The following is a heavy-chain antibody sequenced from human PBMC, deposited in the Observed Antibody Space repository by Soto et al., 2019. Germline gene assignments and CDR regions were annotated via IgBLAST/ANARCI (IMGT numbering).Heavy chain of an antibody. J-gene: IGHJ6*03. D-gene: IGHD6-6*01. CDR2: INPNGSST. CDR1: GYTFINYY. CDR3: VRATAARQRDYSYHYYLHI. Sequence: GSSVKVSCKASGYTFINYYIHWVRQAPGQGLEWMGVINPNGSSTVYAQKFQGRVTLTRDTSTSTVYVELSSLRSDDTAVYFCVRATAARQRDYSYHYYLHIWGKGTTVTVSS. V-gene: IGHV1-46*03.